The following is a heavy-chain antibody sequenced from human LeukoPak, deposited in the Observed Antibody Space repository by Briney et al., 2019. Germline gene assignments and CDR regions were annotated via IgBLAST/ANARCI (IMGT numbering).Heavy chain of an antibody. V-gene: IGHV4-59*01. J-gene: IGHJ1*01. D-gene: IGHD3-22*01. CDR1: GGSISSYY. Sequence: SETLSLTCTVSGGSISSYYWSWLRQPPGKGLEWIGYIYYSGSTNYNPSLKSRVTISVDTSKNQFSLKLSSVTAADTAVYYCARDSSGGYLYSQHWGQGTLVTVSS. CDR3: ARDSSGGYLYSQH. CDR2: IYYSGST.